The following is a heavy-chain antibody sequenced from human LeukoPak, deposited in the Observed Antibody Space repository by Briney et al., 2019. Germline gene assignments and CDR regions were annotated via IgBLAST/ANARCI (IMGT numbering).Heavy chain of an antibody. CDR2: INTNTGNP. Sequence: ASVKVSCKASGYTFTSYAMNWVRQAPGQGLEWMGWINTNTGNPTYAQGFTERFVFSLDTSVSTAYLQISSLKAEDTAVYYCARDRVHCSGGSCYLFWFDPWGQGTLVTVSS. J-gene: IGHJ5*02. CDR1: GYTFTSYA. D-gene: IGHD2-15*01. V-gene: IGHV7-4-1*02. CDR3: ARDRVHCSGGSCYLFWFDP.